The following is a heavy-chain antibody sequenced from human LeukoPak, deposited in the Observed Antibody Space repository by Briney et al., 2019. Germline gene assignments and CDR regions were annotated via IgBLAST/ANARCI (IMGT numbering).Heavy chain of an antibody. J-gene: IGHJ4*02. CDR3: ARWSPAKKQWLVALDY. V-gene: IGHV1-2*02. CDR2: INPNSGGT. Sequence: VASVKVSCKASGYTFTGYYMHWVRQAPGQGLEWMGWINPNSGGTNYAQKFQGRVTMTRDTSISTAYMELSRLRSDDTAVYYCARWSPAKKQWLVALDYWGQGTLVTVSS. D-gene: IGHD6-19*01. CDR1: GYTFTGYY.